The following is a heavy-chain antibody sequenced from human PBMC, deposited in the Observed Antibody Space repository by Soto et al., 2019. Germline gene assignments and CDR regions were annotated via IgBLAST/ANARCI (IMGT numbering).Heavy chain of an antibody. CDR1: GGSVSSGNYY. CDR3: ARLGRYYQSLDS. CDR2: FYYTGST. Sequence: SETLSLTCTVSGGSVSSGNYYWSWIRQPPGKGLEWIGYFYYTGSTNYNPSLKSRVTISIDASKNQFSLRLSSVTAADTAVYYCARLGRYYQSLDSWGPGTLVTVSS. D-gene: IGHD3-10*01. J-gene: IGHJ5*01. V-gene: IGHV4-61*01.